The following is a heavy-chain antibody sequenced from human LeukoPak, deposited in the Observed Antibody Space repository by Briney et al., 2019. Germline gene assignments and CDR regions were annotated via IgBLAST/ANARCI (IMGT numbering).Heavy chain of an antibody. V-gene: IGHV3-20*04. CDR3: ARETLGDNDY. CDR1: GFSFEDYG. Sequence: GGSLRLSCEASGFSFEDYGMTWVREIPGKGLEWVSGISWDGATTGYGDSVRGRFTISRDNAKNSVFLQMTSLRVEDTVLYFCARETLGDNDYWGQGTLVTVSS. D-gene: IGHD4-17*01. J-gene: IGHJ4*02. CDR2: ISWDGATT.